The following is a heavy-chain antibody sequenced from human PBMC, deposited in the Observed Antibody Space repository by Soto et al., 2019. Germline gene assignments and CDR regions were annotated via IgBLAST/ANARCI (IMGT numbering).Heavy chain of an antibody. D-gene: IGHD5-18*01. V-gene: IGHV3-73*02. Sequence: EGQLVESGGGLVQPGGSLKLSCAASGFTFTDSAIHWVRQTSEKGLEWVGRIRNKVNTYATAYAESVKGRFTISRDDSINTVYLQMNSLKTEDTAVYYCTRRRDWTAMDPLDYWGRGTLVTVSS. CDR2: IRNKVNTYAT. CDR1: GFTFTDSA. J-gene: IGHJ4*02. CDR3: TRRRDWTAMDPLDY.